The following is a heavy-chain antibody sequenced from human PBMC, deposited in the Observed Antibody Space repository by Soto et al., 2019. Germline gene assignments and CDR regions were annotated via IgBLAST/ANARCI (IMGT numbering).Heavy chain of an antibody. CDR3: ARQLYGVYDY. CDR1: GGSVSGYY. V-gene: IGHV4-59*08. D-gene: IGHD4-17*01. J-gene: IGHJ4*02. CDR2: IYYSGST. Sequence: PSETLSLTCTVSGGSVSGYYWSWFRQPPGKGLEWIGYIYYSGSTNYNPSLKSRVTISVDTSKNQFSLKLSSVTAADTAVYYCARQLYGVYDYWGQGTLVTVS.